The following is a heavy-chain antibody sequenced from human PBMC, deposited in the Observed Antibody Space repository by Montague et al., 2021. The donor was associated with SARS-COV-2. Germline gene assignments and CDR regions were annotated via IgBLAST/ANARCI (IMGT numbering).Heavy chain of an antibody. CDR2: INSDGSST. CDR3: ARGLRYFDWLAYYGMDV. D-gene: IGHD3-9*01. CDR1: GFTFSSYW. V-gene: IGHV3-74*01. J-gene: IGHJ6*02. Sequence: SLRLSCAASGFTFSSYWMYRVRQAPGKGLVWVSRINSDGSSTSYADSAKGRFTISRDNAKNTLYLQMNSLRAEDTAVYYCARGLRYFDWLAYYGMDVWGQGTTVTVSS.